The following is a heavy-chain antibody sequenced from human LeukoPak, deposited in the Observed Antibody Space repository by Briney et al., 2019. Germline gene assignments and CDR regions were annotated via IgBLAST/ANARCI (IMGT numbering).Heavy chain of an antibody. J-gene: IGHJ4*02. CDR3: ARAYPGYCSSTSCRRPPYFDY. D-gene: IGHD2-2*03. V-gene: IGHV1-8*03. CDR2: MNPNSGNT. Sequence: ASVKVSCKASGYTFTSYDINWVRQATGQGLEWMGWMNPNSGNTGYAQKFQGRVTITRNTSISTAYMELSSPRSEDTAVYYCARAYPGYCSSTSCRRPPYFDYWGQGTLVTVSS. CDR1: GYTFTSYD.